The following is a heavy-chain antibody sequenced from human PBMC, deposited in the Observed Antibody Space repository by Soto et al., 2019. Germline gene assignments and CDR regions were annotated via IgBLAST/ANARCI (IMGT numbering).Heavy chain of an antibody. CDR2: IYSGGST. J-gene: IGHJ3*02. V-gene: IGHV3-66*01. Sequence: EVQLVESGGGLVQPGGSLRLSCAASGFTVSSNYMSWVRQAPGKGLEWVSVIYSGGSTYYADSVKGRFTISRDNSKNTLYLQMNSLRAEDTAVYYCARDDAVPYDAFDIWGQGTMVTVSS. CDR1: GFTVSSNY. D-gene: IGHD4-17*01. CDR3: ARDDAVPYDAFDI.